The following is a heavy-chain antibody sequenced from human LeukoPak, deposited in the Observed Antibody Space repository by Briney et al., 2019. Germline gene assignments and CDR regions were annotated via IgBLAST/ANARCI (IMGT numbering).Heavy chain of an antibody. Sequence: PGGALLLSCAASGLTLINYYMSWLRQAPGKGLEWVSYISNIGSTTHHADSVKGRFTISRDNAKNSLYLQMNSLRAEDTAVYYCASDISNKGFDYWGQGTLVTVSS. CDR3: ASDISNKGFDY. V-gene: IGHV3-11*04. CDR2: ISNIGSTT. J-gene: IGHJ4*02. CDR1: GLTLINYY. D-gene: IGHD3-3*02.